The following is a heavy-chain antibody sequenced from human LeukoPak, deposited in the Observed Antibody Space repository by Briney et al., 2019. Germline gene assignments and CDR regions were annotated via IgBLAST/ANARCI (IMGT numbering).Heavy chain of an antibody. CDR2: IRSKANGYET. J-gene: IGHJ4*02. V-gene: IGHV3-73*01. CDR1: GFTFSDST. CDR3: TRPGRDGYNDY. D-gene: IGHD5-24*01. Sequence: PGGSLRLSCAASGFTFSDSTMHWVRQASGKGLEWVGRIRSKANGYETAYAASVNGRFTISRDDSKNTAYLQMNSLKTEDTAVYYCTRPGRDGYNDYWGQGTLVTVSS.